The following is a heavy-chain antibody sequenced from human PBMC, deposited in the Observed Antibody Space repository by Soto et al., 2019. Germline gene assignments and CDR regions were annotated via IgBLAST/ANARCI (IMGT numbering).Heavy chain of an antibody. CDR2: IKSKTDGGTT. V-gene: IGHV3-15*01. CDR3: TTASPHRGGYSDGDY. D-gene: IGHD5-12*01. CDR1: GFTFSNAW. Sequence: EVQLVESGGGLVKPGGSLRLSCAASGFTFSNAWMSWVRQAPGKGLEWVGRIKSKTDGGTTDYAAPVKGRFTISRDDSKNTLYLQMNSLKTDDTAVYYCTTASPHRGGYSDGDYWGQGTLVTVSS. J-gene: IGHJ4*02.